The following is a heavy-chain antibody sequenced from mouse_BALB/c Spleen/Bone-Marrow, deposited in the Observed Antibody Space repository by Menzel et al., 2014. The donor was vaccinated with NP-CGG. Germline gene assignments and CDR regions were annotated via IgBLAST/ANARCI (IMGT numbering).Heavy chain of an antibody. V-gene: IGHV1-82*01. D-gene: IGHD2-1*01. Sequence: QVQLQQSGPELVKPGASVKISCKASGYAFSSSWMNWVKQRPGQGLEWIGRIYPGDGDTNFNGKFKGKATLTADKSSSTAYMQLSSLTSVDSAVYYCAREKVYYGISWFAYWGQGTLVTVSA. CDR1: GYAFSSSW. J-gene: IGHJ3*01. CDR2: IYPGDGDT. CDR3: AREKVYYGISWFAY.